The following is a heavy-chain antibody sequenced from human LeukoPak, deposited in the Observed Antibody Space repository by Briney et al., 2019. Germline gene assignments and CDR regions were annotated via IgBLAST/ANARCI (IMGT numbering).Heavy chain of an antibody. CDR3: ARGLYCSGTTCYTYFYMDV. CDR2: INRNGGRT. J-gene: IGHJ6*03. D-gene: IGHD2-15*01. V-gene: IGHV3-20*04. Sequence: PGGSLRLSCAASGFTFSSYAMTWVRETPGKRLEWVSSINRNGGRTSYADSVKGRFTISRDNAKTSVYLQMSSLRAEDTALYYCARGLYCSGTTCYTYFYMDVWGKGTTVTVSS. CDR1: GFTFSSYA.